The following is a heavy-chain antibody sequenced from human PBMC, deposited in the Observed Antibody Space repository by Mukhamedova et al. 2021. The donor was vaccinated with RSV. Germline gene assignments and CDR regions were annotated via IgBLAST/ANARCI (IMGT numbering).Heavy chain of an antibody. CDR3: ARGPYWFDP. J-gene: IGHJ5*02. CDR2: IYSGGST. V-gene: IGHV3-66*02. Sequence: GLEWVSVIYSGGSTYYADSVKGRFTISRDNSKNTLYLQMNSLRAEDTAVYYCARGPYWFDPWGQGTLVTVSS.